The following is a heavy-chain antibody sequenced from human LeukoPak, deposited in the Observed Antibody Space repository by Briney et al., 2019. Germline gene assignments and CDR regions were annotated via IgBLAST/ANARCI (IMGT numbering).Heavy chain of an antibody. CDR1: GGSISSYY. CDR2: IYYSGST. D-gene: IGHD2-15*01. V-gene: IGHV4-59*01. Sequence: SETLSLTCTVSGGSISSYYWSWIRQPPGKGLEWIGYIYYSGSTNYNPSLKSRVTISVDTSKNQFSLKLSSVTAADTAVYYCAGQYCGGGSCQLDYWGQGTLVTVSS. CDR3: AGQYCGGGSCQLDY. J-gene: IGHJ4*02.